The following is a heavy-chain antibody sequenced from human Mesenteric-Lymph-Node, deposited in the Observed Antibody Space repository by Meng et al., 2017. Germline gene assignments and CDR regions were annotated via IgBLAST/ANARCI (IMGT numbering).Heavy chain of an antibody. D-gene: IGHD3-16*02. Sequence: GESLKISCAASGFTFSSYGMHWVRQAPGTGLVWVSRINHDGRSAIYADSVKGRFTISRDNAKNTVYLQMNSLGAEDTAVYYCAKDSMITFGGVIVIGEVVEARIPDYWGQGTLVTVSS. V-gene: IGHV3-74*01. CDR3: AKDSMITFGGVIVIGEVVEARIPDY. CDR1: GFTFSSYG. CDR2: INHDGRSA. J-gene: IGHJ4*02.